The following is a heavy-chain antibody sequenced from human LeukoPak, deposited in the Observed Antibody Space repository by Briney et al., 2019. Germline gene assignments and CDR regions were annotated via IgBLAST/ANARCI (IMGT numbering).Heavy chain of an antibody. J-gene: IGHJ4*02. V-gene: IGHV4-59*01. CDR1: GGSISSYY. CDR3: ATGATIPAGFDF. Sequence: SSETLSLTCTVSGGSISSYYWSWIRQPPGKGLEWIGYIYYSGSTNYNPSLKSRVTISVDTSKNQFSLKLSSVTAADTAVYYCATGATIPAGFDFWGQGTLVTVSS. CDR2: IYYSGST. D-gene: IGHD5-24*01.